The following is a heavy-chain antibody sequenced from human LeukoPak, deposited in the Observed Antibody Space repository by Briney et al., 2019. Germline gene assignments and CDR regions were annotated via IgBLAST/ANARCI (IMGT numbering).Heavy chain of an antibody. CDR1: GFTFYGYA. J-gene: IGHJ3*02. Sequence: GGSLRLSCAASGFTFYGYARRWVRQAPGKGLEWVSLISGDGGSTYYAYPVKGRFTISRYNSKSSLYLQMNSLRTEDTALYYCAKVRELIVVSPPADSFDRWGQGTMVTVSS. CDR3: AKVRELIVVSPPADSFDR. CDR2: ISGDGGST. D-gene: IGHD3-22*01. V-gene: IGHV3-43*02.